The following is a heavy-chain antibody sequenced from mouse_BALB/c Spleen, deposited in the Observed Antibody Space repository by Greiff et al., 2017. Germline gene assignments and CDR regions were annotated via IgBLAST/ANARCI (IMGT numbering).Heavy chain of an antibody. CDR3: ARIYDGYY. CDR2: IDPANGNT. J-gene: IGHJ2*01. V-gene: IGHV14-3*02. Sequence: EVKLVESGAELVKPGASVKLSCTASGFNIKDTYMHWVKQRPEQGLEWIGRIDPANGNTKYDPKFQGKATITADTSSNTAYLQLSSLTSEDTAVYYCARIYDGYYWGQGTTLTVSS. CDR1: GFNIKDTY. D-gene: IGHD2-3*01.